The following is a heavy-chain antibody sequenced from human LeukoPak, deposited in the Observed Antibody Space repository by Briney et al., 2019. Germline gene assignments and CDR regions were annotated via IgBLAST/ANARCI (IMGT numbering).Heavy chain of an antibody. CDR2: MNPNSGNT. V-gene: IGHV1-8*03. Sequence: ASVKVSCKASGYTFTSYDINWVRQATGQGLEWMGWMNPNSGNTGYAQKFQGRVTITRNTSISTAYMELSSLRSEDTAVYYCARDLGLWFGVYYNWFDPWGQGTLVTVSS. J-gene: IGHJ5*02. CDR3: ARDLGLWFGVYYNWFDP. CDR1: GYTFTSYD. D-gene: IGHD3-10*01.